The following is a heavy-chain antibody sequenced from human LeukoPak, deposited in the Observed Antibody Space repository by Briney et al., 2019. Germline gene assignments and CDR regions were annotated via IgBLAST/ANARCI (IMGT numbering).Heavy chain of an antibody. CDR2: INPNSGGT. V-gene: IGHV1-2*02. Sequence: ASVKVSCKASGYTFTGYYMHWVRQAPGQGLEWMGWINPNSGGTNYAQKFQGRVTMTRDTSISTAYVELSRLRSDDTAVYYCARVEWELPGSRGYYFQHWGQGTLVTVSS. CDR1: GYTFTGYY. D-gene: IGHD1-26*01. CDR3: ARVEWELPGSRGYYFQH. J-gene: IGHJ1*01.